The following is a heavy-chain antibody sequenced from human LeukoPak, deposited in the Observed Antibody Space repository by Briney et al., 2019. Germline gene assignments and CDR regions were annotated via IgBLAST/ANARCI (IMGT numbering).Heavy chain of an antibody. CDR1: GFTFSSYS. CDR2: ISSSSSYI. CDR3: ARAINYYDSSAYTTLFDY. Sequence: PGGSLRLSCAASGFTFSSYSMNWVRQAPGKGLEWVSSISSSSSYIYYADSVKGRFTISRDNAKNSLYLQMNSLRAEDTAVYYCARAINYYDSSAYTTLFDYWGQGTLVPVSS. D-gene: IGHD3-22*01. J-gene: IGHJ4*02. V-gene: IGHV3-21*01.